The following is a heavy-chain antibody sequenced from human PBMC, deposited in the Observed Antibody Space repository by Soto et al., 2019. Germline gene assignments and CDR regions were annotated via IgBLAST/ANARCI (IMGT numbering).Heavy chain of an antibody. CDR2: INGGTGQT. D-gene: IGHD1-1*01. J-gene: IGHJ6*02. CDR3: ARGKGMEENYYYYGLDI. Sequence: GASVKVSCKASGNTFSTYAMHWVRQAPGQSLEWMGWINGGTGQTRYSQRFQDRVTITRDTPASTANMELTSLTSEDTAVYYCARGKGMEENYYYYGLDIWGQGTTVTVSS. V-gene: IGHV1-3*01. CDR1: GNTFSTYA.